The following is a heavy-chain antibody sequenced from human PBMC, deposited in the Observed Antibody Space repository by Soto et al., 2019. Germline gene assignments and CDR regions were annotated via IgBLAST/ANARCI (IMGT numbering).Heavy chain of an antibody. Sequence: QLVESGGGLVKPGGSLRLSCAGSGFRLSTYWMGWVRQAPGKRLEWVANIRQDGTERSYADSVKGRFAISGDNAKNSLYLQMDSLGVEDTAVYYCVRENYFDYWGQGTLVTVSS. CDR2: IRQDGTER. CDR3: VRENYFDY. V-gene: IGHV3-7*01. CDR1: GFRLSTYW. J-gene: IGHJ4*02.